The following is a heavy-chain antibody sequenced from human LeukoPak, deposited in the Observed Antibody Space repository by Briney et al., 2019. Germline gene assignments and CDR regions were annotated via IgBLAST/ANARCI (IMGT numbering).Heavy chain of an antibody. CDR2: IKQDGSEK. Sequence: PGGSLRLSCAASGFTFSSHWMSWVRQAPGKGLEWVANIKQDGSEKYYVDSVKGRFTISRDNAKNSLYLQMNSLRAEDTAVYYCARDFPGFDLSWGQGTLVTVSS. CDR1: GFTFSSHW. D-gene: IGHD6-25*01. J-gene: IGHJ5*02. CDR3: ARDFPGFDLS. V-gene: IGHV3-7*01.